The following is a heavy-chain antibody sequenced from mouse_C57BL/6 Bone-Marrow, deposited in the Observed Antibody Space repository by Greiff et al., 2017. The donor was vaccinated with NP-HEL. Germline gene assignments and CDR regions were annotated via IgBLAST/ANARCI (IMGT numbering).Heavy chain of an antibody. CDR2: IHPNSGST. V-gene: IGHV1-64*01. CDR1: GYTFTSYW. Sequence: QVQLQQPGAELVKPGASVKLSCKASGYTFTSYWMHWVKQRPGQGLEWIGMIHPNSGSTNYNEKFKSKATLTVDKSSSTAYMQLSSLTSEDSAVYYWARGTVVARYFDVWGTGTTVTVSS. D-gene: IGHD1-1*01. J-gene: IGHJ1*03. CDR3: ARGTVVARYFDV.